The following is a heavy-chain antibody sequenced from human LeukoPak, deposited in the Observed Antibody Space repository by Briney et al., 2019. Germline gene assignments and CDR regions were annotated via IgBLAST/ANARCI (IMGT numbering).Heavy chain of an antibody. CDR1: FSLSTSGVG. V-gene: IGHV2-5*01. CDR3: AHNPFRREKAFDY. J-gene: IGHJ4*02. D-gene: IGHD3-10*01. Sequence: SGPTLVNHTDPHADLHLLWFSLSTSGVGVGWIRQPPGKALEWLALIYWNDDKRYSPSLKSRLTITKDTSKNQVVLTMTNMDPVDTATYYCAHNPFRREKAFDYWGQGTLVTVSS. CDR2: IYWNDDK.